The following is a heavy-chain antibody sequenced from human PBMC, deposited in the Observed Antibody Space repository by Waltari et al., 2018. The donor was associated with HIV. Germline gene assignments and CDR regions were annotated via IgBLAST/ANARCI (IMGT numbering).Heavy chain of an antibody. Sequence: QVQLQESGPGLVKPSQTLSLTCTVSGGSISSGSYYWTGIRQPAGKGLEWIGRIYTSGSTNYNPSLKSRVTISVDTSKNQFSLKLSSVTAADTAVYYCAREHAGDDAFDIWGQGTMVTVSS. CDR3: AREHAGDDAFDI. D-gene: IGHD7-27*01. CDR2: IYTSGST. J-gene: IGHJ3*02. V-gene: IGHV4-61*02. CDR1: GGSISSGSYY.